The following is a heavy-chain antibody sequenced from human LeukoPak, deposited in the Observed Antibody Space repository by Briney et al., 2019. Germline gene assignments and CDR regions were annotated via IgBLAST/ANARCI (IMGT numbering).Heavy chain of an antibody. CDR2: IKQDGSEK. D-gene: IGHD2-2*01. CDR3: ARDSQEVVIPAAPGY. V-gene: IGHV3-7*01. CDR1: GIHLSWHW. J-gene: IGHJ4*02. Sequence: GSPKISFAAFGIHLSWHWMNWVRPASGKGVEGVANIKQDGSEKYYVDSVKGRFTISRDNAKNSLYLQMNSLRAEDTAVYYCARDSQEVVIPAAPGYWGQGTLVTVSS.